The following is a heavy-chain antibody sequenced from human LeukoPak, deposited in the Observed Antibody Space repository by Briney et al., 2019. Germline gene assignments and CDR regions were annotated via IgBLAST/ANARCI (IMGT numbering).Heavy chain of an antibody. CDR3: TSHTVTDDY. CDR2: IRSKANSYAT. CDR1: GLTFSGSA. Sequence: GSLRLSCAASGLTFSGSAMHWVRQASGKGLEWVGRIRSKANSYATAYAASVKGRFTISRDDSKNTAYLQMNSLKTEDTAVYYCTSHTVTDDYWGQGTLVTVSS. V-gene: IGHV3-73*01. D-gene: IGHD4-17*01. J-gene: IGHJ4*02.